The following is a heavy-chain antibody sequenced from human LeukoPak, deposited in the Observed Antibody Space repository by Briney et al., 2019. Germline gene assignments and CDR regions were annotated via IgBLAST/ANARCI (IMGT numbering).Heavy chain of an antibody. J-gene: IGHJ4*02. CDR2: IYYSGSA. D-gene: IGHD4-23*01. CDR1: AGSISNSSYY. Sequence: LETLSLTCIVSAGSISNSSYYWGWIRQPPGKRLEWIGCIYYSGSAYYNPSLKSRVTISVDTSKNQFSLKLTSVTAADTAVYYCARHWVVTPNYWGQGTLVTVSS. CDR3: ARHWVVTPNY. V-gene: IGHV4-39*01.